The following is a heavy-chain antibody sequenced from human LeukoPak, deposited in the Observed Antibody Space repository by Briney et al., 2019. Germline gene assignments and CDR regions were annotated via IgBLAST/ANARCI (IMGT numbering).Heavy chain of an antibody. CDR2: IYYSGST. V-gene: IGHV4-59*08. J-gene: IGHJ5*02. CDR1: GGSMRSNY. Sequence: PSETLSLTCTVSGGSMRSNYWSLTRQPPGKGLEWIGNIYYSGSTNYNPSLKSRVTISIDPSKNQFSLKLSSVTAADTAVYYCARAGKLGTFDPWGQGTLVTVSS. D-gene: IGHD1-1*01. CDR3: ARAGKLGTFDP.